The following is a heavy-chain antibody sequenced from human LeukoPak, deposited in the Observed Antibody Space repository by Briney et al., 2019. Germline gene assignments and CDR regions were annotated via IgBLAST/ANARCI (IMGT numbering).Heavy chain of an antibody. Sequence: SETLSLTCTVSGGSISSYYWSWLRQPPGKGLEWIGYIYYSGSTNYNPSLKSRVTIPVDTSKNQFSLKLSSVTAADTAVYYCARVIMEYCSGGSCYSGYYYYYMDVWGKGTTVTVSS. D-gene: IGHD2-15*01. J-gene: IGHJ6*03. CDR2: IYYSGST. CDR3: ARVIMEYCSGGSCYSGYYYYYMDV. V-gene: IGHV4-59*01. CDR1: GGSISSYY.